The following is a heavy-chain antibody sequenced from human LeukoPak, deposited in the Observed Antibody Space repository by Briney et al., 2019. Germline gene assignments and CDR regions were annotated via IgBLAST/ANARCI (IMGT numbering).Heavy chain of an antibody. V-gene: IGHV4-39*07. Sequence: SETLSLTCSVSGGSISNTSYYWGWIRQPPGKGLEWIGTIYYSGRIYYKSSLKSRVTISVDTSKNQFSLKLSSVTAADTAVYYCASFYGSARFDYWGQGTLVAVSS. CDR2: IYYSGRI. J-gene: IGHJ4*02. CDR3: ASFYGSARFDY. CDR1: GGSISNTSYY. D-gene: IGHD3-10*01.